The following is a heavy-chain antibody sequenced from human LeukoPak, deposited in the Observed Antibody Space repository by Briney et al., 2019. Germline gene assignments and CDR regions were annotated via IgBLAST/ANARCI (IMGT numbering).Heavy chain of an antibody. CDR2: IYDSGST. CDR1: GVSIGSLY. J-gene: IGHJ5*02. D-gene: IGHD3-9*01. CDR3: ARDTYDILTGYYTGQDP. Sequence: PSETLSLTCTVSGVSIGSLYWSWIRQPPGRGLEWIGYIYDSGSTNYNPSLKSRATISVDTSKNQFSLKLSSVTAADTAVYYCARDTYDILTGYYTGQDPWGQGTLVTVSS. V-gene: IGHV4-59*11.